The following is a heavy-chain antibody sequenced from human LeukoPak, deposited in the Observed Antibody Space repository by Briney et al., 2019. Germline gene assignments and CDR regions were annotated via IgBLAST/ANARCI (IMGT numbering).Heavy chain of an antibody. CDR3: ARAIRGSGYSLLFDY. J-gene: IGHJ4*02. D-gene: IGHD3-22*01. CDR2: INPNSGGT. V-gene: IGHV1-2*06. Sequence: ASVKVSCKASGYTFTGYYMHWVRQAPGQGLEWMVRINPNSGGTNYAQKFQGRVTMTRDTSISTAYMELSRLRSDDTAVYYCARAIRGSGYSLLFDYWGQGTLVTVSS. CDR1: GYTFTGYY.